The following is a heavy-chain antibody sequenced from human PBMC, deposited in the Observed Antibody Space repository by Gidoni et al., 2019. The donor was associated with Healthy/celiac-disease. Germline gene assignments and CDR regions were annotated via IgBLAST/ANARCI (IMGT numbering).Heavy chain of an antibody. CDR2: IKSKTDGGTT. CDR1: GFTFSNAW. J-gene: IGHJ4*02. Sequence: EVQLVESGGGLVKPGGSLRLSCAASGFTFSNAWMSWVRQAPGKGLEWVGRIKSKTDGGTTDYAAPVKGRFTISRDDSKNTLYLQMNSLKTEDTAVYYCTTHPSVDTAMEFLDYWGQGTLVTVSS. V-gene: IGHV3-15*01. CDR3: TTHPSVDTAMEFLDY. D-gene: IGHD5-18*01.